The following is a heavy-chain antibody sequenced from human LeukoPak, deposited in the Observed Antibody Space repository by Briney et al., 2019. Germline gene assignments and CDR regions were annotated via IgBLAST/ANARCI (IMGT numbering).Heavy chain of an antibody. CDR3: TTRRQDGC. V-gene: IGHV3-15*01. D-gene: IGHD6-25*01. Sequence: GGSLRLFCVASGFTFSDAWMSWVRQAPGKGLEWVGRIKSKIDGGTIDYAAPVKGRFTISRDDSRNTLYLQMNSLKTEDTAVYYCTTRRQDGCWGQGTLVTVS. CDR2: IKSKIDGGTI. J-gene: IGHJ4*02. CDR1: GFTFSDAW.